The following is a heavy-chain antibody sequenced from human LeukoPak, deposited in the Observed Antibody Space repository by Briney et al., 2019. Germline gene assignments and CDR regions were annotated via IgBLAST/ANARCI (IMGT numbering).Heavy chain of an antibody. Sequence: GGSLRLSCAASGFTFSSYWMSWVRQAPGKGLEWVANIKQDGSEKYYVDSVKGRFTISRDNAKNSLYLQMNSLRAEDTAVYYCARGASRSDYDIMTGYYCFDYWGQGTLVTVSS. D-gene: IGHD3-9*01. CDR1: GFTFSSYW. CDR3: ARGASRSDYDIMTGYYCFDY. V-gene: IGHV3-7*01. J-gene: IGHJ4*02. CDR2: IKQDGSEK.